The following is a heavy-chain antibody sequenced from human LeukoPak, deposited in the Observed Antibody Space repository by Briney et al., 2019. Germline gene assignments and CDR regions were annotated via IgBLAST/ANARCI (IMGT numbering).Heavy chain of an antibody. Sequence: GGSLRLSCAASGFTFSDYGMHWVRQAPGKGLEWVAFIRYDGSHKYYADSVKGRFIISRDNSKNTLYLQMNSLRAEDTAVYYCARDPEQDYSKRPYYYMDVWGKGTTVTVSS. D-gene: IGHD4-11*01. CDR3: ARDPEQDYSKRPYYYMDV. CDR1: GFTFSDYG. J-gene: IGHJ6*03. V-gene: IGHV3-30*02. CDR2: IRYDGSHK.